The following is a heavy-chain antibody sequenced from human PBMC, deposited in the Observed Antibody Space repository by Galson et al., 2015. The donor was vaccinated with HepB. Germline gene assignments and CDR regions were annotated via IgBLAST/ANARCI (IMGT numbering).Heavy chain of an antibody. J-gene: IGHJ4*02. CDR1: GFNFNNFA. Sequence: SLRLSCAASGFNFNNFAMSWVRQAPGRGLEWVSSIIGNGDGTYYADSVKGRFTISRDNSKNTVYLQMNSLRAEDTAVYYCARYNGNVAAFDSWGQGTLVTVSS. CDR2: IIGNGDGT. V-gene: IGHV3-23*01. D-gene: IGHD1-26*01. CDR3: ARYNGNVAAFDS.